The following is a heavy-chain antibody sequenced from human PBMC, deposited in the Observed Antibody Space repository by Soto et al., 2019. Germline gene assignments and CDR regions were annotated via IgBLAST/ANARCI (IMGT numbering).Heavy chain of an antibody. J-gene: IGHJ4*02. Sequence: VQLVESGGDLVQPGRSLRLSCAASGFTFSSYAMHWVRQAPGKGLEWVAVISYDGSNKYYADSVKGRFTISRDNSKNTLYLQMNSLRAEDTAVYYCARGPRYYGSGWLDYWGQGTLVTVSS. CDR1: GFTFSSYA. CDR2: ISYDGSNK. CDR3: ARGPRYYGSGWLDY. V-gene: IGHV3-30-3*01. D-gene: IGHD3-10*01.